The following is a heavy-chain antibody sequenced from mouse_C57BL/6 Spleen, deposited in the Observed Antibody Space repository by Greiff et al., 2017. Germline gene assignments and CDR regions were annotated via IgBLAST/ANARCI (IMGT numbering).Heavy chain of an antibody. J-gene: IGHJ4*01. CDR3: ARRWELGYAMDY. CDR1: GYTFTSYW. D-gene: IGHD4-1*01. CDR2: IDPSDSYT. Sequence: QVQLKQPGAELVMPGASVKLSCKASGYTFTSYWMHWVKQRPGQGLEWIGEIDPSDSYTNYNQKFKGKSTLTVDKSSSTAYMQLSSLTSEDSAVYYCARRWELGYAMDYWGQGTSVTVSS. V-gene: IGHV1-69*01.